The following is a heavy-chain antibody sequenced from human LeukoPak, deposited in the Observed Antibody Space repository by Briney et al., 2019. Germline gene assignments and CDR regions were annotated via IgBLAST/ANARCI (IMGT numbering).Heavy chain of an antibody. Sequence: GGSLRLSCAASGFNFDKYNMNWVRQAPGKGLEWISYISLSGSPIYYADSVKGRFTISRDNAKNSLYLQMNSLRAEDTAVYYCAKGSKLVVITRDHYMAVWGKGTTVTISS. CDR3: AKGSKLVVITRDHYMAV. CDR1: GFNFDKYN. CDR2: ISLSGSPI. V-gene: IGHV3-48*04. J-gene: IGHJ6*03. D-gene: IGHD3-22*01.